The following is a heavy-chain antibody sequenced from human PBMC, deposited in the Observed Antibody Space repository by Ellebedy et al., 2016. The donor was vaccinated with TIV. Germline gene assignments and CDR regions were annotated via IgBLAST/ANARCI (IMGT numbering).Heavy chain of an antibody. D-gene: IGHD3-22*01. J-gene: IGHJ5*02. CDR2: IYHSGNT. CDR1: GYSISRGYY. Sequence: MPSETLSLTCTVSGYSISRGYYWGWIRQPPGKGLEWIGNIYHSGNTSYNPSLKNRVTISVDTSKNQFSLKLSSVTAADTAVYYCAKDALITTIIGRGGWFDPWGQGTLVTVSS. V-gene: IGHV4-38-2*02. CDR3: AKDALITTIIGRGGWFDP.